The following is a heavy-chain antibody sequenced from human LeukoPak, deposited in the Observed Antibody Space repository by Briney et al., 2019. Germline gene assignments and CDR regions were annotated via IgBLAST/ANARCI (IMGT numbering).Heavy chain of an antibody. CDR3: AASSYCGGDCYLGPFDY. Sequence: GGSLRLSCAASGFTFSSYAMSWVRQAPGKGLEWVSAISGSGGSTYYADSVKGRFTISRDNSKNTLYLQMNSLRAEDMAVYYCAASSYCGGDCYLGPFDYWGQGTLVTVSS. V-gene: IGHV3-23*01. D-gene: IGHD2-21*01. CDR2: ISGSGGST. CDR1: GFTFSSYA. J-gene: IGHJ4*02.